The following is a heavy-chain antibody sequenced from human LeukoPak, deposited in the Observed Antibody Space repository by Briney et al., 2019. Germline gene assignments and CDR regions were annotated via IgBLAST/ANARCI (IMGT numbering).Heavy chain of an antibody. V-gene: IGHV3-9*01. J-gene: IGHJ4*02. CDR1: GFTFDDYA. CDR3: ARDGSVADPDY. CDR2: ISWNSGSI. Sequence: GGSLRLSCAASGFTFDDYAMHWVRQAPGKGLEWVSGISWNSGSIGYADSVKGRFTISRDNAKNSLYLQMNSLRAEDTAVYYCARDGSVADPDYWGQGTLVTVSS. D-gene: IGHD6-19*01.